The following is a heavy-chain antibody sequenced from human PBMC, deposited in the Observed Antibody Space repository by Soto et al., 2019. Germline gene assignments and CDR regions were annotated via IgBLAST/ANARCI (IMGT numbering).Heavy chain of an antibody. CDR1: GGTFSSYA. D-gene: IGHD1-7*01. CDR2: IIPIFGTA. CDR3: ARGCGELCPAGGYFDY. Sequence: QVQLVQSGAEVKKPGSSVKVSCKASGGTFSSYAISWVRQAPGQGLEWMGGIIPIFGTANYAQKFQGRVTSTADEATSTSDMELSSLRSEDTAVYYCARGCGELCPAGGYFDYWGQGTLVTVSS. V-gene: IGHV1-69*12. J-gene: IGHJ4*02.